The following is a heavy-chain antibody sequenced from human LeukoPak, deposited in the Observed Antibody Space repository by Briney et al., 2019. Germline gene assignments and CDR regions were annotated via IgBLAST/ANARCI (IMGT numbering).Heavy chain of an antibody. V-gene: IGHV3-23*01. CDR2: ISCSGGST. CDR3: AKQREIAVAVFDY. D-gene: IGHD6-19*01. Sequence: PGGSLRLSCAASGFTFSSYVMSWVRQAPGKGLEWVSTISCSGGSTYYADSVKGRFTISRDNSKNTLYLQMNSLRAEDTAVFYCAKQREIAVAVFDYWGQGTLVTVSS. CDR1: GFTFSSYV. J-gene: IGHJ4*02.